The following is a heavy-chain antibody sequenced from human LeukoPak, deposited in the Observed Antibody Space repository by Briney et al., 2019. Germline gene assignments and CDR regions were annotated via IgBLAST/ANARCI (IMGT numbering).Heavy chain of an antibody. D-gene: IGHD3-3*01. CDR3: ARVFHDYYFDY. CDR1: GFTVSGNY. Sequence: SGGSLRLSCAASGFTVSGNYMSWVRQAPGEGLEWVSLIYSGSNTYYADSVKGRFTISRDNSKNTLYLQMNSVRAEETAIYYCARVFHDYYFDYWGQGTLVTVSS. J-gene: IGHJ4*02. CDR2: IYSGSNT. V-gene: IGHV3-53*01.